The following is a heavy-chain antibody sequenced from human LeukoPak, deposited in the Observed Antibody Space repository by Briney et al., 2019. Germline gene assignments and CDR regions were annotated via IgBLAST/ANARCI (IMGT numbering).Heavy chain of an antibody. J-gene: IGHJ4*02. CDR1: GFTFTSYA. CDR2: ISGSGGST. CDR3: AKDPRVGSRVATPCH. D-gene: IGHD5-24*01. V-gene: IGHV3-23*01. Sequence: GGSLRLPCAASGFTFTSYAMSWVRQAPGKGLEWVSAISGSGGSTYYADSVKGRFTISGDNSKSTLFLQMNSLRAEDTAVYYCAKDPRVGSRVATPCHWGQGTLVTVSS.